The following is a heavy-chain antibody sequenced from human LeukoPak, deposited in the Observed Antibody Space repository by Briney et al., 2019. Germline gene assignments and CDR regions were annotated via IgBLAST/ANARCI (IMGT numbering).Heavy chain of an antibody. CDR3: ARDSNGYCSSTSCYEEGYGMDV. CDR2: ISSSSSTI. Sequence: GGSLRLSCAASGFTFSSYSMNWVRQAPGKGLEWVSYISSSSSTIYYADSVKGRFTISRDNAKNSLYLQMNSLRAEDTAVYYCARDSNGYCSSTSCYEEGYGMDVWGQGTTVTVSS. V-gene: IGHV3-48*01. CDR1: GFTFSSYS. D-gene: IGHD2-2*01. J-gene: IGHJ6*02.